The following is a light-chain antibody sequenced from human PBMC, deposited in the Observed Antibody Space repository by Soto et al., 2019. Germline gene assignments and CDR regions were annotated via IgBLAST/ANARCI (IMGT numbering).Light chain of an antibody. V-gene: IGKV2-28*01. CDR2: LGS. J-gene: IGKJ4*01. CDR1: QSLLHSDGYNY. CDR3: MQALQTPLT. Sequence: DIVMTQSPVSLPVTPGEPASITCRSSQSLLHSDGYNYLDWYLQKPGQSPQLLIYLGSNRASGVPDRFSGSGSGTDFTLKISRVEAEDVGVYYCMQALQTPLTFGGGTKVERK.